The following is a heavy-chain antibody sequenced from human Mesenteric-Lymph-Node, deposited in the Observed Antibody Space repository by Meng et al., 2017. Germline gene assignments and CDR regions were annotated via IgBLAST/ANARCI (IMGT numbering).Heavy chain of an antibody. CDR2: IYSGGGT. J-gene: IGHJ6*02. CDR3: ARDIAWRYGLDV. Sequence: GGSLRLSCAASGFTVSSNYMSWVRQAPGKGLEWVSVIYSGGGTYYADSVKGRFTISRDNSKNTLYLQMNSLRAEDTAVYYCARDIAWRYGLDVWGQGTTVTVSS. CDR1: GFTVSSNY. D-gene: IGHD6-13*01. V-gene: IGHV3-53*01.